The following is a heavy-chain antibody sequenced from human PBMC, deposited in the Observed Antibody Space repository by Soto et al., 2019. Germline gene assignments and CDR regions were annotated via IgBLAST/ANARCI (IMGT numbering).Heavy chain of an antibody. D-gene: IGHD3-16*01. CDR2: IYHAGSV. Sequence: SETLSLTCAVSGYSIGSGYYWAWIRQSPGKGLEWIGSIYHAGSVYYNPSLNGRVALSIDTSKNHFSLKLTSVTAADTAVYYCARTFGYYGMDVWGQGTTVTVSS. V-gene: IGHV4-38-2*01. J-gene: IGHJ6*02. CDR3: ARTFGYYGMDV. CDR1: GYSIGSGYY.